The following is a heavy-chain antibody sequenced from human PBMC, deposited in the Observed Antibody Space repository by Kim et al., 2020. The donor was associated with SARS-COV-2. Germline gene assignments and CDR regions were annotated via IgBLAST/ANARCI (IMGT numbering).Heavy chain of an antibody. CDR1: GGSISSYY. V-gene: IGHV4-59*01. D-gene: IGHD3-10*01. CDR2: IYYSGST. CDR3: ARDMGWFGEGWFDP. J-gene: IGHJ5*02. Sequence: SETLSLTCTVSGGSISSYYWSWIRQPPGKGLEWIGYIYYSGSTNYNPSLKSRVTISVDTSKNQFSLKLSSVTAADTAVYYCARDMGWFGEGWFDPWGQGTLVTVSS.